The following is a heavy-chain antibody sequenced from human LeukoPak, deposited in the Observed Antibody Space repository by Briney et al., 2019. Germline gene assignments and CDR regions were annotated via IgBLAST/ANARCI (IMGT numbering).Heavy chain of an antibody. CDR1: GFTFSSYA. J-gene: IGHJ6*02. Sequence: GGSLRLSCAASGFTFSSYAMSWVRQAPGKGLEWVSAISGSGGSTYYADSVKGRFTISRDNSKNTLYLQMNSLRAEDTAVYYCAKVLFQYRAGYYGMDVWGQGTTVTVSS. CDR3: AKVLFQYRAGYYGMDV. D-gene: IGHD2-2*01. V-gene: IGHV3-23*01. CDR2: ISGSGGST.